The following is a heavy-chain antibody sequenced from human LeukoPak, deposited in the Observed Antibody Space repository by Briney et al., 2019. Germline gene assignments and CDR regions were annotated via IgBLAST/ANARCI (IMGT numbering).Heavy chain of an antibody. Sequence: GGSLRLSCAASGFTFSSYWMHWVRQAPGKGLVWVSRINSDGSSTSYADSVKGRFTISRDNAKNTLYLQMNSLRAEGTAVYYCARKTLRGYSGYDYSYYYYYYGMDVWGQGTTVTVSS. CDR1: GFTFSSYW. J-gene: IGHJ6*02. CDR2: INSDGSST. D-gene: IGHD5-12*01. CDR3: ARKTLRGYSGYDYSYYYYYYGMDV. V-gene: IGHV3-74*01.